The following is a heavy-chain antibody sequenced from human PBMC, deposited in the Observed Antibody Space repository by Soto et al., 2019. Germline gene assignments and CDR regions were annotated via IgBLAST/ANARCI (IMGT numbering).Heavy chain of an antibody. Sequence: LRLSCAASIFTFSSYAMDWVRQAPGKGLEWVAVISHDGSEKYYGDSVKGRFTISRDNPKNTVYLQMNSLRPEDTAVYYCARAAAYFYHYYYAMDVWGQGTAVTVSS. V-gene: IGHV3-30-3*01. J-gene: IGHJ6*02. CDR3: ARAAAYFYHYYYAMDV. D-gene: IGHD6-13*01. CDR2: ISHDGSEK. CDR1: IFTFSSYA.